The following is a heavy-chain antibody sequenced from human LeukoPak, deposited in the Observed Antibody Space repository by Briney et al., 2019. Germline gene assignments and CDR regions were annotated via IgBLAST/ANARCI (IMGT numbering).Heavy chain of an antibody. D-gene: IGHD4-17*01. CDR2: INPNSGGT. CDR1: GYTCTGYY. Sequence: ASVKVSCKASGYTCTGYYMHWVRQAPGQGLEWMGWINPNSGGTNYAQKFQGRVTMTRDTSISTAYMELSRLRSDDTAVYYCASSEGTVTREYYYYGMDVWGQGTTVTVSS. J-gene: IGHJ6*02. CDR3: ASSEGTVTREYYYYGMDV. V-gene: IGHV1-2*02.